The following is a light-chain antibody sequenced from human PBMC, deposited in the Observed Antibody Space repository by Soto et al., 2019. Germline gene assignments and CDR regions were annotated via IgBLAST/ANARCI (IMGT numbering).Light chain of an antibody. CDR3: QQYDSYPRT. V-gene: IGKV1-5*03. CDR1: QSISSW. CDR2: KAS. Sequence: DIQMTQSPSTLSASVGDRVTITCRASQSISSWLAWYQQKPGKAPKLLVYKASSLESGVPSRFSGSGSGTEFTHTISGLQPDDLATYYCQQYDSYPRTFGQGTKGEIK. J-gene: IGKJ1*01.